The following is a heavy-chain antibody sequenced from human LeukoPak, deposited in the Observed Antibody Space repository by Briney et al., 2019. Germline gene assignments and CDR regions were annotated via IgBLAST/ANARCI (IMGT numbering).Heavy chain of an antibody. D-gene: IGHD3-10*01. CDR3: ASYTMVRGVIIGLRVIDYYYIDV. V-gene: IGHV1-2*02. J-gene: IGHJ6*03. CDR2: IYPNSSGT. Sequence: ASVTLTCKASGYTFTVYYMHWVRQAPGPGLELMGLIYPNSSGTNFAQKFQGRVTIHRETSISTAYMELSRLRSDDTAVYYCASYTMVRGVIIGLRVIDYYYIDVWGKGTTVTVSS. CDR1: GYTFTVYY.